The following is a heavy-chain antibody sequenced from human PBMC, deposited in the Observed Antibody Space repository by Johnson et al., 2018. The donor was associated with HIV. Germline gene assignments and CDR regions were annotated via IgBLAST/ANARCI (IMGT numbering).Heavy chain of an antibody. CDR3: AKADYGGNPDDAFDI. CDR2: IYSGGST. Sequence: EVQLVESGGGLLQTGGSLRLSCAASGFILSGNYMNWVRQAPGRGLEWVSVIYSGGSTYYADSVKGRFTISKDHSKNTLYLQMNSLRAEDTAIYYCAKADYGGNPDDAFDIWGQGTMVTVSS. V-gene: IGHV3-53*01. J-gene: IGHJ3*02. CDR1: GFILSGNY. D-gene: IGHD4-23*01.